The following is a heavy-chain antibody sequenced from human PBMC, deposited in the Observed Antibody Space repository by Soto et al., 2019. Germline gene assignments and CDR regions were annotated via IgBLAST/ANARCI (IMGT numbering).Heavy chain of an antibody. Sequence: SETLSLTCDVYGGSFSGYIWTWIRQTPGKGLQWIGQINHSGSANYNPSLKSRVTISVDTSKNQFSLKLSSVTAADTAVYYCARDGVRELPTGYYYGMDVWGKGTRVTVS. D-gene: IGHD1-7*01. CDR3: ARDGVRELPTGYYYGMDV. V-gene: IGHV4-34*01. CDR1: GGSFSGYI. J-gene: IGHJ6*04. CDR2: INHSGSA.